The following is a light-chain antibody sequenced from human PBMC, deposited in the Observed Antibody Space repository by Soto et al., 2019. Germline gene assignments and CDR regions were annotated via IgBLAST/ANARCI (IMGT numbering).Light chain of an antibody. Sequence: EIEMTQSPATLSVSPGERATLSCRASQSVSSNLAWYQQKPGQAPRLLIYSASTRATGIPARFSGSVSGTEFILAISSLQSEDFAVYYCQQYNNWPPLTFGGGTKVEIK. V-gene: IGKV3-15*01. CDR2: SAS. J-gene: IGKJ4*01. CDR3: QQYNNWPPLT. CDR1: QSVSSN.